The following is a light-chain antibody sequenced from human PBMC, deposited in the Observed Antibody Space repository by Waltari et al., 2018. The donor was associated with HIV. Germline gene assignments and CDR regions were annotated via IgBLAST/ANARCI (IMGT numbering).Light chain of an antibody. Sequence: DIVMTPSLATLSVSPGETSTLSCSADRSVSNNLAWYQQKPGQAPRLLIYGASTRATGIPARFSGSGSGTEFTLTISSLQAEDFAVYYCKQYNNWPRTFGQGTKVEIK. CDR2: GAS. V-gene: IGKV3-15*01. CDR1: RSVSNN. J-gene: IGKJ1*01. CDR3: KQYNNWPRT.